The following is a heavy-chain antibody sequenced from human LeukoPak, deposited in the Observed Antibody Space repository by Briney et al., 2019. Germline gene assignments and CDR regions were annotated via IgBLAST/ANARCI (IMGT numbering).Heavy chain of an antibody. J-gene: IGHJ4*02. D-gene: IGHD2-2*01. CDR2: ISYDGSNK. CDR3: AKDRSPGSAARFDY. V-gene: IGHV3-30*18. CDR1: GFTFSSYG. Sequence: GGSLRLSCAASGFTFSSYGMHWVRQAPGKGLGWVAVISYDGSNKYYADSVKGRFTISRDNSKNTLYLQMNSLRAEDTAVYYCAKDRSPGSAARFDYWGQGTLVTVSS.